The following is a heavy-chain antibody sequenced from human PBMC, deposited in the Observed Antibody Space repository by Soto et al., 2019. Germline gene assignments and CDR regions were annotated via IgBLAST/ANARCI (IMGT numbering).Heavy chain of an antibody. V-gene: IGHV4-59*08. CDR1: GGSISSYY. Sequence: SETLSLTCTVSGGSISSYYWSWIRQPPGKGLEWIGYIYYSGSTNYNPSLKSRVTISVDTSKNQFSLKLSSVTAADTAVYYCARLADPSGYDVDVDYWGQGTLVTVSS. CDR2: IYYSGST. CDR3: ARLADPSGYDVDVDY. J-gene: IGHJ4*02. D-gene: IGHD5-12*01.